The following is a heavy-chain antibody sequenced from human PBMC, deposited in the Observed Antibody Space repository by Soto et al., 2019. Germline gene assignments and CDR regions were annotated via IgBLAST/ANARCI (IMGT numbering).Heavy chain of an antibody. D-gene: IGHD6-19*01. V-gene: IGHV1-8*01. J-gene: IGHJ6*02. CDR2: MNPNSGNT. CDR1: GYTFTSYD. Sequence: QVQLVQSGAEVKKPGASVKVSCKASGYTFTSYDINWVRQATGQGLEWMGWMNPNSGNTGYAQKFQGRVTMTRNTSISAAYMELSSLRCEDTAVYYWARGADGYYYDGMDVWGQGTTVTASS. CDR3: ARGADGYYYDGMDV.